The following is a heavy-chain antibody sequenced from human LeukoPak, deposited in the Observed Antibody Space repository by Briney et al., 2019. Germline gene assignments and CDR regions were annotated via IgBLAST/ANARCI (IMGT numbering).Heavy chain of an antibody. Sequence: PGRSLRLSCAASGFIFNSYGMHWGRQAPGKGLEWVAVIWNDGSNIYYADSVKGRFTISRDNSKNTLYLQMNTLRAEDTAVYYCARDRVDSGSYSPDYWGQGTLVTVSS. V-gene: IGHV3-33*01. CDR2: IWNDGSNI. J-gene: IGHJ4*02. D-gene: IGHD1-26*01. CDR3: ARDRVDSGSYSPDY. CDR1: GFIFNSYG.